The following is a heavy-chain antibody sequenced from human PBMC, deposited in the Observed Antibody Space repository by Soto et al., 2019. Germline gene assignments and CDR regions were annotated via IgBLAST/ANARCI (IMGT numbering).Heavy chain of an antibody. V-gene: IGHV4-39*01. CDR3: ATRGHDFWSGYYSA. J-gene: IGHJ5*02. CDR1: GGSISSSSYY. D-gene: IGHD3-3*01. Sequence: SETLSLTCTVSGGSISSSSYYWGWIRQPPGKGLEWIGSIYYSGSTYYNPSLKSRVTISVDTSKNQFSLKLSSVTAADTAVYYCATRGHDFWSGYYSAWGQGTLVTVSS. CDR2: IYYSGST.